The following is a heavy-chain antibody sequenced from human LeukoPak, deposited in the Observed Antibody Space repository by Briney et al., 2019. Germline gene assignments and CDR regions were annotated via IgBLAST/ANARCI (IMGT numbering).Heavy chain of an antibody. Sequence: ASVKVSCKVSGYTLTELSMHWVRQAPGKGLEWMGGFDPEDGETIYAQKFQGRVTMTEDTSTDTAYMELSSLRSEETAVYYCATGPSPNWNAPYFDYWGQGTLVTVSS. CDR1: GYTLTELS. D-gene: IGHD1-1*01. CDR2: FDPEDGET. J-gene: IGHJ4*02. V-gene: IGHV1-24*01. CDR3: ATGPSPNWNAPYFDY.